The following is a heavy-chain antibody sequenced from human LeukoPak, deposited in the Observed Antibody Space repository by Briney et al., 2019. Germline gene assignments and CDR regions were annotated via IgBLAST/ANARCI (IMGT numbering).Heavy chain of an antibody. CDR3: ARSGSYYDWFDP. J-gene: IGHJ5*02. CDR2: FDPEDGET. D-gene: IGHD1-26*01. CDR1: GYTLTELS. Sequence: ASVKVSCKVSGYTLTELSMHWVRQAPGKGLEWMGGFDPEDGETIYAQKFQGRVTMTEDTSTDTAYMELSSLRSEDTAVYYCARSGSYYDWFDPWGQGTLVTVSS. V-gene: IGHV1-24*01.